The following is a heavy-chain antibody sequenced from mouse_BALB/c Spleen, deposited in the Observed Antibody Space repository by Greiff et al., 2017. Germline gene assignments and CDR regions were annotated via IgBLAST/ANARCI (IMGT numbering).Heavy chain of an antibody. CDR1: GFSLTGYG. Sequence: QVQLKESGPGLVAPSQSLSITCTVSGFSLTGYGVNWVRQPPGKGLEWLGMIWGDGSTDYNSALKSRLSISKDNSKSQVFLKMNSLQTDDTARYYCARDRGYYVYAMDYWGQGTSVTVSS. J-gene: IGHJ4*01. CDR2: IWGDGST. CDR3: ARDRGYYVYAMDY. V-gene: IGHV2-6-7*01. D-gene: IGHD2-3*01.